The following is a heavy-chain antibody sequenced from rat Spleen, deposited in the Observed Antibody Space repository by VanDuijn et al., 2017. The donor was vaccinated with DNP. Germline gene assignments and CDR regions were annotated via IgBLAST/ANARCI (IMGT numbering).Heavy chain of an antibody. CDR2: ISAGGDST. CDR1: GFTFSSFP. D-gene: IGHD1-2*01. Sequence: EVQLVESGGGLVQPGRSMKLSCAASGFTFSSFPMAWVRQAPKKGLEWVATISAGGDSTSFRDSVKGRFTISRDNAKNTLYLQMNSLRSEDTATYYCTRDEAALVAYWGQGTLVTVSS. J-gene: IGHJ3*01. CDR3: TRDEAALVAY. V-gene: IGHV5-46*01.